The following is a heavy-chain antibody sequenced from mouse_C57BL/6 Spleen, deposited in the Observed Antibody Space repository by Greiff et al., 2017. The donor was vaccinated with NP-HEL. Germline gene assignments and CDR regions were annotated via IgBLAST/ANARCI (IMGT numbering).Heavy chain of an antibody. D-gene: IGHD1-1*01. V-gene: IGHV1-50*01. J-gene: IGHJ1*03. CDR1: GYTFTSYW. CDR2: IDPSDSYT. CDR3: ARSPAYYGSSLWYFDV. Sequence: QVQLQQPGAELVKPGASVKLSCKASGYTFTSYWMQWVKQRPGQGLEWIGEIDPSDSYTNYNQKFKGKATLTVDTSSSTAYMQLSSLTSEDSAVYYCARSPAYYGSSLWYFDVWGTGTTVTVSS.